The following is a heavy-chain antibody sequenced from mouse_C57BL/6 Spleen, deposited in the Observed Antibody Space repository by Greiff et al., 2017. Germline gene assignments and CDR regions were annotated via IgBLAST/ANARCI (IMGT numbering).Heavy chain of an antibody. Sequence: EVQGVESGGGLVQPKGSLKLSCAASGFPFNTYAMHWVRQAPGKGLEWVARIRSKSSNYATYYAESVKDRFTISREDSQSMLYLQMNNLKAADTAMYCCVGGDGYFAFASWGHATLVTVSA. J-gene: IGHJ3*01. CDR1: GFPFNTYA. CDR2: IRSKSSNYAT. V-gene: IGHV10-3*01. D-gene: IGHD2-3*01. CDR3: VGGDGYFAFAS.